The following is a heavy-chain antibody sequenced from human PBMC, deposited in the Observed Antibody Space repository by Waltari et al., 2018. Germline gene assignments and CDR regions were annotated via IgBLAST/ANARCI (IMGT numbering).Heavy chain of an antibody. Sequence: QLQESGPGLMKTSETLSLTCTVSGDSISSSHYYWGWIRQPPGKGLEWIGSIYYSGKTYYNPALKSRATVAVDTSKNQFSLNLISVTAADTAVYFCARDFTVRYFDWLSQGDLYYFDNWGQGTLVTVSP. CDR3: ARDFTVRYFDWLSQGDLYYFDN. V-gene: IGHV4-39*07. CDR1: GDSISSSHYY. J-gene: IGHJ4*02. D-gene: IGHD3-9*01. CDR2: IYYSGKT.